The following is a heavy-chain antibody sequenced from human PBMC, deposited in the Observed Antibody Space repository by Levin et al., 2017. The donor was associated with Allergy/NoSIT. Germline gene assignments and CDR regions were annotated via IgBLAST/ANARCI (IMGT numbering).Heavy chain of an antibody. J-gene: IGHJ4*02. D-gene: IGHD3-22*01. CDR2: ISGRGIGT. V-gene: IGHV3-23*01. CDR1: GFIFKNYA. CDR3: AKEDSGGYSGYES. Sequence: AGGSLRLSCTASGFIFKNYAMSWVRQAPGKSLEWVSSISGRGIGTYYPDSLKGRFTISRDNSKNLVYLQLNGLTAEDTATYYCAKEDSGGYSGYESWGQGTLVTVSS.